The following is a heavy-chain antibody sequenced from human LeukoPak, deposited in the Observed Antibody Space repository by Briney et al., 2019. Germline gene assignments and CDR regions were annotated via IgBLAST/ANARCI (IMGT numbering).Heavy chain of an antibody. V-gene: IGHV1-2*02. D-gene: IGHD3-10*01. CDR3: ARDREDVTINYMDV. CDR2: INPNSGGT. CDR1: GYTFTSYA. J-gene: IGHJ6*03. Sequence: ASVKVSCKASGYTFTSYAMNWVRQAPGQGLEWMGWINPNSGGTNYAQKFQGRVTMTRDTSISTAYMELSRLRSDDTAVYYCARDREDVTINYMDVWGKGTTVTISS.